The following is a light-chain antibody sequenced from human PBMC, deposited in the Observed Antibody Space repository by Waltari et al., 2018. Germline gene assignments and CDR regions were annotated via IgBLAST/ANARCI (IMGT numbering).Light chain of an antibody. CDR2: ADT. CDR1: TPNLGSGYD. CDR3: QSYDRSLSAYV. J-gene: IGLJ1*01. V-gene: IGLV1-40*01. Sequence: QSVLTQPPSVAGAPGPWVPTSCTGGTPNLGSGYDVHRYQQLPGRAPHPLIFADTNRPSGVPDRFSASKSGTSASLAITGLQVEDEADYYCQSYDRSLSAYVFGTGTKVTVL.